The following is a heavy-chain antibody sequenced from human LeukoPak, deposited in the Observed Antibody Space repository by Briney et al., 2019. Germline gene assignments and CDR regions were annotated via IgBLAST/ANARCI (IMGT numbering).Heavy chain of an antibody. CDR3: AASIRGNDYGDYGDY. D-gene: IGHD4-17*01. CDR2: ISAYNGNT. J-gene: IGHJ4*02. Sequence: ASVKVSCKASGYTFTSYGISWVRQAPGQGLEWMGWISAYNGNTNYAQKLQGRVTMTTDTSTSTAYMELSSLRSDDTAVYYCAASIRGNDYGDYGDYWGQGTLVTVSS. CDR1: GYTFTSYG. V-gene: IGHV1-18*01.